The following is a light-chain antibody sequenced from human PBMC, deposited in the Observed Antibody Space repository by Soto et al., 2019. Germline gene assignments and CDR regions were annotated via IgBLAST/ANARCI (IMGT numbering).Light chain of an antibody. V-gene: IGLV2-14*03. CDR1: SSDIGAYDY. CDR2: EVN. J-gene: IGLJ1*01. CDR3: FSFTTSWTHV. Sequence: QSALTQPASVSGSPGQSITISCTGTSSDIGAYDYVSWFQQYPGKAPKLIISEVNNRPSGVSNRFSGSKSGNAASLTISGLQADDEAEYFCFSFTTSWTHVFGTGTK.